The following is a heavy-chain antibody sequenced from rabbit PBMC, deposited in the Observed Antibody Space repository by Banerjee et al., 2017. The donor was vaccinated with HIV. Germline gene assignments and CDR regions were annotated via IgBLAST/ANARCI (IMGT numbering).Heavy chain of an antibody. CDR1: GFDFNSYY. Sequence: QLKESGGGLVQPGGSLKLSCKTSGFDFNSYYMNWLRQAPGKGLEWIGYIDPVFGKTYYANWVNGRFTISSHNAQNTLYLQLNSLTAADTATYFCARSYGGYGLIRLDLWGPGTLVTVS. V-gene: IGHV1S7*01. J-gene: IGHJ3*01. D-gene: IGHD6-1*01. CDR2: IDPVFGKT. CDR3: ARSYGGYGLIRLDL.